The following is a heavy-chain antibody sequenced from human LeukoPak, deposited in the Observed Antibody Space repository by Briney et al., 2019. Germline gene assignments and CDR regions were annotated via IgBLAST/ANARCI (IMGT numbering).Heavy chain of an antibody. CDR2: INPSGGST. Sequence: GASVKVSCKASGYTFTSYYMHWVRQAPGQGLEWMGIINPSGGSTSYAQKFQGRVTMTRNTSISTAYMELSSLRSEDTAVYYCASDYGGNSDFPSDDAFDIWGQGTMVTVSS. D-gene: IGHD4-17*01. CDR3: ASDYGGNSDFPSDDAFDI. V-gene: IGHV1-46*01. J-gene: IGHJ3*02. CDR1: GYTFTSYY.